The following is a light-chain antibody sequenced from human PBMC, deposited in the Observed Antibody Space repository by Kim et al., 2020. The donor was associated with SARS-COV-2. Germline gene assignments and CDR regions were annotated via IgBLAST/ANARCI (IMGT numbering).Light chain of an antibody. CDR3: SSYTSSSTNWV. CDR2: DVS. J-gene: IGLJ3*02. Sequence: SFTISCTGTSSDVGGYNSVSWYQQHPGKAPKLMIYDVSNRPSGVSNRFSGSKSGNTASLTISGLQAEDDGDYYCSSYTSSSTNWVFGGGTQLTVL. V-gene: IGLV2-14*03. CDR1: SSDVGGYNS.